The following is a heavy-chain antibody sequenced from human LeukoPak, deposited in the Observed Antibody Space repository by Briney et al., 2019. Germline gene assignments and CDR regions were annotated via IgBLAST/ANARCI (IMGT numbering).Heavy chain of an antibody. D-gene: IGHD2-2*01. V-gene: IGHV3-23*01. J-gene: IGHJ4*02. Sequence: PGGSLRLSCAASGFTFSSYAMSWVRQAPGKGLEWVSAISGSGGSTYYADSVKGRFTISRDNSKNTLYLQMNSLRAEDTAVYYCAKDPYIVVVPAAIEVDYWGQGTLVTVSS. CDR3: AKDPYIVVVPAAIEVDY. CDR2: ISGSGGST. CDR1: GFTFSSYA.